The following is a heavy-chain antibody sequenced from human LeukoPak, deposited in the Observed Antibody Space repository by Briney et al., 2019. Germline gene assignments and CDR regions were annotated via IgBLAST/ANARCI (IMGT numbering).Heavy chain of an antibody. V-gene: IGHV1-46*01. CDR2: INPSGGST. CDR3: ARDYCSSTSCPAYYIDY. D-gene: IGHD2-2*01. CDR1: GYTFTSYY. Sequence: GASVKVSCKASGYTFTSYYMHWVRQAPGQGLEWMGIINPSGGSTSYAQKFQGRVTMTRDTSTSTVYMELSSLRSEDTAVYYCARDYCSSTSCPAYYIDYWGQGTLVTVSP. J-gene: IGHJ4*02.